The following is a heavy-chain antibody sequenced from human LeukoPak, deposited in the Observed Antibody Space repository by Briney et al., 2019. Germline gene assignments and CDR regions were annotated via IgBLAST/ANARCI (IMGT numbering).Heavy chain of an antibody. V-gene: IGHV3-7*03. CDR1: GLTLDKYW. CDR2: IRQDGREK. J-gene: IGHJ6*02. Sequence: KSGGSLRLSCVASGLTLDKYWMTWVRQAPGKGLEWVANIRQDGREKDLVDSVKGGFTISRDDATSSVYLQMSSVRVEDTAIYYCARGRFFYGWGMDVWGQGTTVTVS. CDR3: ARGRFFYGWGMDV. D-gene: IGHD2/OR15-2a*01.